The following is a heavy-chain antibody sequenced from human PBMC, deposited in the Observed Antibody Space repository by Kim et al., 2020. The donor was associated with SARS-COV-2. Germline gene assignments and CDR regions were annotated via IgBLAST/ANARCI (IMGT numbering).Heavy chain of an antibody. CDR3: ARDVRLLSGNYPNFYYYGMDV. V-gene: IGHV3-30-3*01. Sequence: GGSLRLSCSASGFTFSRYAIHWVRQAPGKGLEWVAVISFDGSNKYYADSVEGRFTISRDNSKNTLSLQMNSLRAEDTAVYYCARDVRLLSGNYPNFYYYGMDVWGQGTTVTVSS. CDR2: ISFDGSNK. D-gene: IGHD1-26*01. CDR1: GFTFSRYA. J-gene: IGHJ6*02.